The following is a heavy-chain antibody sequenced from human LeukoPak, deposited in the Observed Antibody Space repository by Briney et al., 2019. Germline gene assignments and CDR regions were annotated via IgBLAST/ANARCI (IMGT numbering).Heavy chain of an antibody. V-gene: IGHV3-30*18. CDR3: AKDGRYYFGSGSYSDF. CDR2: ILYDGSDK. Sequence: PGRSLRLSCAASGFIFNNYAMHWVRQAPGKGLEWVAVILYDGSDKYYADSVKGRFIISRDNSKNALSLQMNTLRAEDTAVYYCAKDGRYYFGSGSYSDFWGQGTLVTVSS. J-gene: IGHJ4*02. D-gene: IGHD3-10*01. CDR1: GFIFNNYA.